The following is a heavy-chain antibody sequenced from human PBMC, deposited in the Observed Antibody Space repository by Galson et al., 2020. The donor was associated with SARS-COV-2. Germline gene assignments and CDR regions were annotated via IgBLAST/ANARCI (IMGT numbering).Heavy chain of an antibody. D-gene: IGHD3-22*01. CDR2: VHHSGTT. CDR1: GGSFSDYY. J-gene: IGHJ4*02. V-gene: IGHV4-34*01. Sequence: SETLSLTCAVYGGSFSDYYWTWIRQPPGKGLEWIGEVHHSGTTNYNSSLKSRVTISVDTSKNQFSLKLSSVTAADTAVYYCARGNRDINMILVVITAVNYHLGGWCQGTLDTVAS. CDR3: ARGNRDINMILVVITAVNYHLGG.